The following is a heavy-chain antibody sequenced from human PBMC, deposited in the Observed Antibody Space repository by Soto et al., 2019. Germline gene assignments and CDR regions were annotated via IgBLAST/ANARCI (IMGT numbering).Heavy chain of an antibody. D-gene: IGHD1-26*01. CDR1: GGSISSSSYY. CDR3: ARINSGSYYRSYYYGMDV. CDR2: IYYSGST. J-gene: IGHJ6*02. Sequence: KTSETLSLTCTVSGGSISSSSYYWGWIRQPPGKGLEWIGSIYYSGSTYYNPSLKSRVTISVDTSKNQFSLKLSSVTAADTAVYYCARINSGSYYRSYYYGMDVWGQGTTVTVSS. V-gene: IGHV4-39*01.